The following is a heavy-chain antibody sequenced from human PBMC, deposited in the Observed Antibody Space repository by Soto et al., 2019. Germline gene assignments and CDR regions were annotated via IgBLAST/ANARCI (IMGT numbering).Heavy chain of an antibody. CDR3: AKAHDFWSYYFDY. J-gene: IGHJ4*02. CDR2: ISGSGQST. D-gene: IGHD3-3*01. V-gene: IGHV3-23*01. Sequence: EVQLLESGGGLVQPGGSLRLSFAASGFTFSNYAMSWVRQAPGKGLEWVSGISGSGQSTYYADSVKGRFTISRDNSKNTLYLQMNSLRAEDTAVYYCAKAHDFWSYYFDYWGQGTLVTVSS. CDR1: GFTFSNYA.